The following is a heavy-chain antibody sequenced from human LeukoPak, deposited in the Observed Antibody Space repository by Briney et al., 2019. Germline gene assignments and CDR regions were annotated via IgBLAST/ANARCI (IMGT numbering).Heavy chain of an antibody. CDR1: GGSLSSSSYY. CDR3: ARGAYYYDSSGYFAY. CDR2: IYYSGST. D-gene: IGHD3-22*01. V-gene: IGHV4-39*07. Sequence: PSETLSLTCTVSGGSLSSSSYYWGWIRQPPGKGLEWIGSIYYSGSTYYNPSLKSRVTISVDTSKNQFSLKLSSVTAADTAVYYCARGAYYYDSSGYFAYWGQGTLVTVSS. J-gene: IGHJ4*02.